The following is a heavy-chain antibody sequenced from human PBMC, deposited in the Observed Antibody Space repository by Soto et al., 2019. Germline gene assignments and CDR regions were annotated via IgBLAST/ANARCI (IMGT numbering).Heavy chain of an antibody. CDR1: VGSISSSSYY. CDR2: IYYSWST. Sequence: SETLSFTCTVSVGSISSSSYYWGWIRQPPGKGLEWIGSIYYSWSTYYNPSLKSRVTISLDTSKNKFSLKLSSVTSADTAVYYCARDVAARPGYYYGMEVWGQGTTVTLSS. D-gene: IGHD6-6*01. J-gene: IGHJ6*02. CDR3: ARDVAARPGYYYGMEV. V-gene: IGHV4-39*02.